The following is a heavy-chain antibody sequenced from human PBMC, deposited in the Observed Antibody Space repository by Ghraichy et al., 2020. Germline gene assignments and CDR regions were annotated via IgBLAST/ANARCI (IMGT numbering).Heavy chain of an antibody. CDR2: IIPIFGTA. CDR1: GGTFSSYA. D-gene: IGHD2-15*01. CDR3: AGGGENTLYYYYYGMDV. J-gene: IGHJ6*02. V-gene: IGHV1-69*13. Sequence: SVNVSCKASGGTFSSYAISWVRQAPGQGLEWMGGIIPIFGTANYAQKFQGRVTITADESTSTAYMELSSLRSEDTAVYYCAGGGENTLYYYYYGMDVWGQGTTVTVSS.